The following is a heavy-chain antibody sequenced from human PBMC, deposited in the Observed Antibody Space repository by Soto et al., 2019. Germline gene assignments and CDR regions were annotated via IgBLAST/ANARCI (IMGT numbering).Heavy chain of an antibody. CDR1: GYTFTSYA. D-gene: IGHD6-6*01. V-gene: IGHV1-3*01. Sequence: ASVKVSCKASGYTFTSYAMHWVRQAPGQRLEWMGWINAGNGNTKYSQKFQGRVTITRDTSASTAYMELSSLRSEDTAVYYCARVSVKTSIAARAYFDYWGQGTLVTVSS. J-gene: IGHJ4*02. CDR2: INAGNGNT. CDR3: ARVSVKTSIAARAYFDY.